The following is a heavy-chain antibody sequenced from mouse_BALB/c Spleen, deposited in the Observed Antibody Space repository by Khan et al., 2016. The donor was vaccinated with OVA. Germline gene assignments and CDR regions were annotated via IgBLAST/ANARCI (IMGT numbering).Heavy chain of an antibody. CDR2: IWSGGST. J-gene: IGHJ4*01. CDR1: GFSLTSYG. D-gene: IGHD1-1*01. Sequence: QVQLKESGPGLVQPSQSLSITCTVSGFSLTSYGVHWVRQSPGKGLEWLGVIWSGGSTDYNAAFIPRLSISKDNSKSQVFFKMNSLQANDTAIYYCARNYYGSRNYAMDYWGQGTSVTVSS. CDR3: ARNYYGSRNYAMDY. V-gene: IGHV2-2*02.